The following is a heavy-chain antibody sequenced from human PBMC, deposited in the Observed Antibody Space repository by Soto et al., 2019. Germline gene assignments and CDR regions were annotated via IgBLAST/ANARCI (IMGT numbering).Heavy chain of an antibody. D-gene: IGHD2-2*02. Sequence: TLSLTCTVSGGSISSYYWSWIRQPAGKGLEWIGRIYTSGSTNYNPSLKSRVTMSVDTSKNQFSLKLSSVTAADTAVYYCARDHGGVVPAAISQRGVWFDPWGQGTLVTVSS. V-gene: IGHV4-4*07. J-gene: IGHJ5*02. CDR3: ARDHGGVVPAAISQRGVWFDP. CDR1: GGSISSYY. CDR2: IYTSGST.